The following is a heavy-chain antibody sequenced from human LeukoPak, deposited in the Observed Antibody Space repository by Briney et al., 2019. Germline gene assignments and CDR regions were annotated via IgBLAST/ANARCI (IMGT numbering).Heavy chain of an antibody. V-gene: IGHV3-30*18. D-gene: IGHD2-15*01. CDR1: GLTFSSYG. CDR2: VSYDGSNK. J-gene: IGHJ4*02. CDR3: AKDAYCSGGGCYTGFSY. Sequence: PGGSLRLSCAASGLTFSSYGIHWVRQAPGKGLEWVALVSYDGSNKHYADSVKGRFTISRDNSNKTVYLQMTSLRPDDTAVYYCAKDAYCSGGGCYTGFSYWGQGTQVTVSS.